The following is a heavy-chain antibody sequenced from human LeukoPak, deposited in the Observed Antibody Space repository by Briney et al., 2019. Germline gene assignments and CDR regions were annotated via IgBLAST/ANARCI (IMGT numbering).Heavy chain of an antibody. CDR2: IKQDGSEK. J-gene: IGHJ4*02. Sequence: PGGSPRLSCAASGFTFSSYWMSWVRQAPGKGLEWVANIKQDGSEKYYVDSVKGRFTISRDNAKNSLYLQMNSLRAEDTAVYYCARDGGPPRPYYDYVWGSYIAYFDYWGQGTLVTVSS. CDR3: ARDGGPPRPYYDYVWGSYIAYFDY. CDR1: GFTFSSYW. D-gene: IGHD3-16*01. V-gene: IGHV3-7*01.